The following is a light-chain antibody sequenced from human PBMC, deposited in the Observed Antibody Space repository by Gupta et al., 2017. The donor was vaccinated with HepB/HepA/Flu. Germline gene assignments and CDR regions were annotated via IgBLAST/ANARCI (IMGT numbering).Light chain of an antibody. CDR1: QLGDKY. CDR3: QAWDSSTACVV. Sequence: SYVLPQPPLVAVPHRQPAIRSWCGVQLGDKYAGWFQQKPGQSPVLVIYQDSKRPSGIPERFSGSISGNTAALTVSGTQAMDEADYCCQAWDSSTACVVVGGGTKLTVL. J-gene: IGLJ2*01. CDR2: QDS. V-gene: IGLV3-1*01.